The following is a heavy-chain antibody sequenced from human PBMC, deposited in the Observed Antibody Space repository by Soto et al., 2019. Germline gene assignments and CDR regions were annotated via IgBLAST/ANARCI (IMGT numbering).Heavy chain of an antibody. CDR3: ARSFEGQHLVRGLFDP. CDR2: IYYSGST. D-gene: IGHD6-13*01. Sequence: QVQLQESGPGLVMPSQTLSLTCTVSDGSISSGGYYWSWIRQHPGKGLEWIGYIYYSGSTYYNPSLKSRVTISVDTAKNQFSLKLSSVTAADTAVYHCARSFEGQHLVRGLFDPWGQGTLVTVSS. CDR1: DGSISSGGYY. V-gene: IGHV4-31*03. J-gene: IGHJ5*02.